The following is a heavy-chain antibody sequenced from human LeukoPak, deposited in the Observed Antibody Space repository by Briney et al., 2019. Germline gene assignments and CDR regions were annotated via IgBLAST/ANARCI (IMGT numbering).Heavy chain of an antibody. CDR3: ARAKYDFWSGYLYYFDY. CDR1: GYTFTGYY. V-gene: IGHV1-2*02. CDR2: INPNSGGT. Sequence: GASVKVSCKASGYTFTGYYMHWARQAPGQGLEWMGWINPNSGGTNYAQKFQGRVTMTRDTSISTAYMELSRLRSDDTAVYYCARAKYDFWSGYLYYFDYWGQGALVTVSS. J-gene: IGHJ4*02. D-gene: IGHD3-3*01.